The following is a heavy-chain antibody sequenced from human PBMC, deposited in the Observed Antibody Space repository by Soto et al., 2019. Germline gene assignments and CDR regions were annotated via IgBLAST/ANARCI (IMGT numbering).Heavy chain of an antibody. V-gene: IGHV1-2*04. CDR1: GYTFTGYY. CDR3: ASSGGSSKAALIFYGMDV. J-gene: IGHJ6*02. Sequence: ASVKVSCKASGYTFTGYYMHWVRQAPGRGLEWMGWINPNSGGTNYAQKFQGWVTMTRDTSISTAYMELSRLRSDDTAVYYCASSGGSSKAALIFYGMDVWGQGTTVTAP. D-gene: IGHD6-13*01. CDR2: INPNSGGT.